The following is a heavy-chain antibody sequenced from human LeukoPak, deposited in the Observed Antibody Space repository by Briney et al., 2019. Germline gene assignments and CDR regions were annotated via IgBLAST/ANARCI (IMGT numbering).Heavy chain of an antibody. J-gene: IGHJ5*02. V-gene: IGHV5-51*01. CDR2: IYPGDSRT. CDR1: GYSFRSYW. D-gene: IGHD2-2*01. Sequence: GESLKISCKGTGYSFRSYWIGWVRQMPGKGMEWMGVIYPGDSRTRYNPSLQGQVTISVDKPINTAHLEWVSLKASDTAMYYCACRDLTSTWSYPWGQGTLVTVSS. CDR3: ACRDLTSTWSYP.